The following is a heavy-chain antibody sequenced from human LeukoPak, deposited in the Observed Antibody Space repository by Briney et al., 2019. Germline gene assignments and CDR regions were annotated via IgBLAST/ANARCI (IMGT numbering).Heavy chain of an antibody. CDR3: ARVNIVVVPAAIPRNWFDP. D-gene: IGHD2-2*02. Sequence: ASVKVSRKASGYTFTGYYMHWVRQAPGQGLEWMGWINPNSGGTNYAQKFQGRVTMTRDTSISTAYMELSRLRSDDTAVYYCARVNIVVVPAAIPRNWFDPWGQGTLVTVSS. CDR1: GYTFTGYY. CDR2: INPNSGGT. J-gene: IGHJ5*02. V-gene: IGHV1-2*02.